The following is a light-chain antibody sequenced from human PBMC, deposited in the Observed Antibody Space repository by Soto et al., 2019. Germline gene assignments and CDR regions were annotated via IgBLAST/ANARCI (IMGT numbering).Light chain of an antibody. CDR2: EVN. V-gene: IGLV2-8*01. Sequence: QSALTQLPSASGSPGQSVTISCTGTSSDVGGYNYVSWYQQHPGKVPKLMIYEVNKRPSGVPDRFSGSKSGNTASLTVSGLQAEDEADYYCTSYAGGNNVFGTGTKVTVL. CDR1: SSDVGGYNY. CDR3: TSYAGGNNV. J-gene: IGLJ1*01.